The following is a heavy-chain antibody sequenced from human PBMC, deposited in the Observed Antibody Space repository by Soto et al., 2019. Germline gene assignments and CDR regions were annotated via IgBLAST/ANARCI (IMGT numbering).Heavy chain of an antibody. CDR1: GFTFSSYS. CDR2: ISSSSRYI. Sequence: GGSLIRSCAASGFTFSSYSMNWVRQAPGKGLECVSTISSSSRYINYACSVKGRFTISRDNAKNSLYLQMNSLRAEVTAVYYCAREGGYYDMDVWGKGTTVTVSS. J-gene: IGHJ6*03. CDR3: AREGGYYDMDV. D-gene: IGHD3-16*01. V-gene: IGHV3-21*01.